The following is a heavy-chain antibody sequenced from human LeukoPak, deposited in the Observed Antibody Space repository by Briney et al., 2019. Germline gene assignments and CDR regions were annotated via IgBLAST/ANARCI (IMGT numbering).Heavy chain of an antibody. CDR1: GYTFTDYA. CDR2: INAGTGDT. V-gene: IGHV1-3*01. Sequence: ASVKVSCKASGYTFTDYAMHWVRQAPGQRLEWMGWINAGTGDTKYSQKFQGRVTITADESTSTAYMELSSLRSEDTAVYYCARDGGVAAAGPFDPWGQGTLVTVSS. CDR3: ARDGGVAAAGPFDP. J-gene: IGHJ5*02. D-gene: IGHD6-13*01.